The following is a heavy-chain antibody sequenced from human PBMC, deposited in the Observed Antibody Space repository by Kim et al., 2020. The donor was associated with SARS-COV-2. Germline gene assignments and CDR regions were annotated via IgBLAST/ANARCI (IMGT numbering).Heavy chain of an antibody. CDR1: GFTFSSYG. V-gene: IGHV3-30*18. J-gene: IGHJ4*02. CDR2: ISYDGSNK. Sequence: GGSLRLSCAASGFTFSSYGMHWVRQAPGKGLEWVAVISYDGSNKYYADSVKGRFTISRDNSKNTLYLQMNSLRAEDTAVYYCAKGSSFDYWGQGTLVTVSS. CDR3: AKGSSFDY.